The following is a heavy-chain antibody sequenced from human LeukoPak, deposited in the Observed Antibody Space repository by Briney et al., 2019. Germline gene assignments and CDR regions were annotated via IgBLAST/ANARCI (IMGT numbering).Heavy chain of an antibody. D-gene: IGHD3-22*01. J-gene: IGHJ5*02. V-gene: IGHV3-23*01. CDR1: GFTFSAYA. CDR2: ISGSGGST. CDR3: AKHDPRRVVITNWFDP. Sequence: GGSLRLSCAASGFTFSAYAISWVRQAPGKGLGLVSAISGSGGSTYYADSVKGRFTISRGNSKNTLYLQMNSLRAADTAVYYCAKHDPRRVVITNWFDPWGQGTLVTVSS.